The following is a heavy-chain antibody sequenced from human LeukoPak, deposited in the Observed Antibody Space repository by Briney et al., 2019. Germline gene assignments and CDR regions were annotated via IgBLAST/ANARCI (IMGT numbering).Heavy chain of an antibody. CDR1: GFTFDDYA. CDR3: AKLYCSSTSCPNWFDP. V-gene: IGHV3-9*01. J-gene: IGHJ5*02. CDR2: ISWNSGGI. Sequence: GRSLRLSCAASGFTFDDYAMHWVRQAPGKGLEWVSGISWNSGGIGYADSVKGRFTISRDNAKNSLYLQMNSLRAEDTALYYCAKLYCSSTSCPNWFDPWGQGTLVTVSS. D-gene: IGHD2-2*01.